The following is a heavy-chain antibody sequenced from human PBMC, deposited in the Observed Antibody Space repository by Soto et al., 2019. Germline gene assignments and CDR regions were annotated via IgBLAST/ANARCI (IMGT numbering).Heavy chain of an antibody. CDR1: GFTFNSNW. D-gene: IGHD3-22*01. Sequence: PGGSLRLSCAASGFTFNSNWMSWVRQAPGKGLEWVSNINPDGSQKWYVDSVKGRFAISRDNAKNSLFLEMNNLRAEDTAVYYCARGDYDDSSGPFSDAFDIWGQGTMVTVS. CDR2: INPDGSQK. CDR3: ARGDYDDSSGPFSDAFDI. J-gene: IGHJ3*02. V-gene: IGHV3-7*04.